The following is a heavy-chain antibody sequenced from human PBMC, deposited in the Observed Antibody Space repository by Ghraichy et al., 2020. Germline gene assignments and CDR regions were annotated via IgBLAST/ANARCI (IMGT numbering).Heavy chain of an antibody. V-gene: IGHV1-69*10. J-gene: IGHJ4*02. Sequence: SVKVSCKASGGTFSSYAISWVRQAPGQGLEWMGGIIPIFGIANYAQKFQGRVTITADKSTSTAYMELSSLRSEDTAVYYCARDHAQYDSSGYYYGGGDYWGQGTLVTVSS. CDR2: IIPIFGIA. D-gene: IGHD3-22*01. CDR1: GGTFSSYA. CDR3: ARDHAQYDSSGYYYGGGDY.